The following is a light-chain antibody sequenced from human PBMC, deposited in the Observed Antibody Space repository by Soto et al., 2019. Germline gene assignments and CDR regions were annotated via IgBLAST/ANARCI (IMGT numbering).Light chain of an antibody. CDR3: SSYAASNTFYFV. CDR1: SSDVGGYNY. J-gene: IGLJ3*02. CDR2: EVT. V-gene: IGLV2-8*01. Sequence: QSALTQPPSASGSPGQSVTISCTGTSSDVGGYNYVSWYQQYPGRAPKLMIYEVTKRPSGVPDRFSGSKSGNTASLTVSGHQAEDEADYYCSSYAASNTFYFVFGGGTKVTVL.